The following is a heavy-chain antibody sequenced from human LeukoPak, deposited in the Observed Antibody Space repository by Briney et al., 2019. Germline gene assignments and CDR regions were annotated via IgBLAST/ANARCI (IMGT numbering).Heavy chain of an antibody. J-gene: IGHJ4*02. Sequence: PGGSLRLSCAASGFTFTTYAVIWVRQAPGKGLEWVSAISGTAVDTFYADSVKGRFTISRDNSDNTVSLQVNSLRAEDTAVYYCARLSGTYGTTSRVLDSWGQGTLVIASS. D-gene: IGHD1-1*01. CDR2: ISGTAVDT. CDR1: GFTFTTYA. CDR3: ARLSGTYGTTSRVLDS. V-gene: IGHV3-23*01.